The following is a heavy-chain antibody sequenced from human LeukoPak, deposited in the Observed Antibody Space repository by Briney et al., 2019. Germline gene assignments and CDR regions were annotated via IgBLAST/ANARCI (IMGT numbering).Heavy chain of an antibody. CDR2: FDPEDGET. Sequence: ASGKLSGKVSVYTLSELSVHWVRQAPGHGREWRGGFDPEDGETIYAQKFQGRVTMTEDTSTETAYMELSSLRSEETAVHYCTRDSRGGPAAIDYWGQGTLVTVSS. CDR1: VYTLSELS. CDR3: TRDSRGGPAAIDY. J-gene: IGHJ4*02. D-gene: IGHD2-2*01. V-gene: IGHV1-24*01.